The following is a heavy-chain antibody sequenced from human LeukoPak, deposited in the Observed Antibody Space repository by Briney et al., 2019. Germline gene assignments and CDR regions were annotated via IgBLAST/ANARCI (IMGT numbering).Heavy chain of an antibody. Sequence: PGGTLRLSCVGSGYTFTTYGMSWVRQAPGKGLEWVAVISYDGSNKYYADSVKGRFTISRDNSKNTLYLRMNSLRAEDTAVYYCARGDPYYYYYYMDVWGKGTTVTVSS. J-gene: IGHJ6*03. CDR1: GYTFTTYG. CDR3: ARGDPYYYYYYMDV. CDR2: ISYDGSNK. V-gene: IGHV3-30*03.